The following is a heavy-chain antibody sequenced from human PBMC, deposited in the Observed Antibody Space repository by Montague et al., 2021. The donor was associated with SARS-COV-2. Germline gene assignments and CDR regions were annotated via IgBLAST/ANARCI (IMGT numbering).Heavy chain of an antibody. Sequence: SLRLSCAASGFTFSSYSMHWVRQAPGKGLEWLSSISIGSSYKYYADSVKGRFTISRDNSKNTLYLQMNSLRAEDTAVYYCARYSLSWAHSGLDVWGQGTTVTVSS. CDR3: ARYSLSWAHSGLDV. CDR2: ISIGSSYK. CDR1: GFTFSSYS. J-gene: IGHJ6*02. V-gene: IGHV3-21*01. D-gene: IGHD4-11*01.